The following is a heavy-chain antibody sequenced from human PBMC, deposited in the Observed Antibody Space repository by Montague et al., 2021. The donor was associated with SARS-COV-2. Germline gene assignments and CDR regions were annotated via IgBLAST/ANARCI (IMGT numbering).Heavy chain of an antibody. Sequence: CAISGDSVWSNTAARNWIGQSPSGGLEWLGGTNYRSKWTSDYATSVEGRISIDPDTSKNQFFLHLRSVTPEDTGVYYCVRDTGSAQAGFDAWGQGTLVTVSS. V-gene: IGHV6-1*01. J-gene: IGHJ4*02. CDR2: TNYRSKWTS. CDR3: VRDTGSAQAGFDA. D-gene: IGHD3-10*01. CDR1: GDSVWSNTAA.